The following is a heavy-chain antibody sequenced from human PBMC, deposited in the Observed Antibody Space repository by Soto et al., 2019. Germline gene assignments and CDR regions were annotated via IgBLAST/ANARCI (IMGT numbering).Heavy chain of an antibody. CDR1: GFTFDDYA. J-gene: IGHJ6*02. CDR3: AKEGRDFWSVRRYYGMDV. Sequence: EVQLVESGGGLVQPGRSLRLSCAASGFTFDDYAMHWVRQAPGKGLEWVSGISWNSGSIGYADSVKGRFTISRDNAKNSLYLQMNSLRAEDTALYYCAKEGRDFWSVRRYYGMDVWGQVTTVTVSS. D-gene: IGHD3-3*01. CDR2: ISWNSGSI. V-gene: IGHV3-9*01.